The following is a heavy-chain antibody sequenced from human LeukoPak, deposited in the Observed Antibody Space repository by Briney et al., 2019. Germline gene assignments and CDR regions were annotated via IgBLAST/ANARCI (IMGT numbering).Heavy chain of an antibody. CDR3: ARDIVAGNYGMDV. D-gene: IGHD2-15*01. CDR1: SFTVSSNY. V-gene: IGHV3-53*01. J-gene: IGHJ6*02. Sequence: PGGSLRLSCAASSFTVSSNYMSWVRQAPGKGLEWVSVIYSGGNTYYADSVKGRFTISRDNSKNTLYLQMNSLRAEDTAMYYCARDIVAGNYGMDVWGQGTTVTVSS. CDR2: IYSGGNT.